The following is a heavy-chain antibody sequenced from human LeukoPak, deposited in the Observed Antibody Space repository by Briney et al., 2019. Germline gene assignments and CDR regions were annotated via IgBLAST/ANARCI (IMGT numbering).Heavy chain of an antibody. D-gene: IGHD1-1*01. Sequence: PGGSLRLSCAASGFKLSSYYMDWVRQGPGKGLVWVSRLKSDGSSTKYADSVQGRFTISRDDAKNTLYLQMTSVRVEDAAVYYCARSKMETQSFDCWVEGSQVSVSS. J-gene: IGHJ4*02. CDR1: GFKLSSYY. V-gene: IGHV3-74*03. CDR3: ARSKMETQSFDC. CDR2: LKSDGSST.